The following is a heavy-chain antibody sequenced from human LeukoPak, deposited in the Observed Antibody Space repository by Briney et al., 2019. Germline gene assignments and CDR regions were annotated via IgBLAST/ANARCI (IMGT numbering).Heavy chain of an antibody. J-gene: IGHJ6*03. V-gene: IGHV3-7*01. D-gene: IGHD3-10*01. CDR3: ARLSAYYYGSYFYYYMDV. Sequence: GGSLRLSCEGSGFSFSSYWMTWVRQPPGKGPEWVANIRQDESERYSADSVEGRFTISRDNAKKSVYLYMSSLRAEDTALYYCARLSAYYYGSYFYYYMDVWGKGTTVTVSS. CDR1: GFSFSSYW. CDR2: IRQDESER.